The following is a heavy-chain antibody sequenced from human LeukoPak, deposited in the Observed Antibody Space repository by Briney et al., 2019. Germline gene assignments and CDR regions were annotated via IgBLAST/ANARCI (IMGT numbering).Heavy chain of an antibody. D-gene: IGHD1-1*01. CDR1: GLTFSNFW. Sequence: GGSLRLSCAASGLTFSNFWMHWVRQAPGKGLVRVSGLNTDGGRTVYADSVKGRFTISRGNAKNTLYLQMNSLRVEDTAVYYCVVDFQYNSPWGQGTLVTVSS. J-gene: IGHJ5*02. V-gene: IGHV3-74*01. CDR2: LNTDGGRT. CDR3: VVDFQYNSP.